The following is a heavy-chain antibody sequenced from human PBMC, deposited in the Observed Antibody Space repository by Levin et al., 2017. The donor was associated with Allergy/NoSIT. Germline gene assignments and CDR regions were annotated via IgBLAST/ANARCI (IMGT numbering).Heavy chain of an antibody. CDR3: TTDGYCTNGVCSDPMVYGMDV. J-gene: IGHJ6*02. CDR2: IQSKTDGGTT. V-gene: IGHV3-15*01. Sequence: PGGSLRLSCAASGFTFSNAWMSWVRQAPGKGLEWVGRIQSKTDGGTTDYAAPVKGRFTISRDDSKNTLYLQMNSLKTEDTAVYYCTTDGYCTNGVCSDPMVYGMDVWGQGTTVTVSS. D-gene: IGHD2-8*01. CDR1: GFTFSNAW.